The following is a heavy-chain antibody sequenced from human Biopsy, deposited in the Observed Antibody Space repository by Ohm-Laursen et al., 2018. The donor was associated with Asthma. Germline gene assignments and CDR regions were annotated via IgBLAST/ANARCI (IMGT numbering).Heavy chain of an antibody. J-gene: IGHJ4*01. Sequence: TQTLTLTRTFSGFSLSKRGVGVGWIRLPPREAPDWLALIYWNGDTHYNPALRSRLNITKDTSRKQVVLAMSNMDTVDTGTYFCARAERRVEFSYFDNWGLGTLVHVSS. CDR1: GFSLSKRGVG. V-gene: IGHV2-5*01. D-gene: IGHD1-1*01. CDR2: IYWNGDT. CDR3: ARAERRVEFSYFDN.